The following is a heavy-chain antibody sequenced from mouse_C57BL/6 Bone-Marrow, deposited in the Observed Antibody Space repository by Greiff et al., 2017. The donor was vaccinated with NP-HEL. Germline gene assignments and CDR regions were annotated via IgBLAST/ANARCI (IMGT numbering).Heavy chain of an antibody. D-gene: IGHD1-1*01. V-gene: IGHV1-81*01. CDR3: ARSGCYVGNY. CDR2: IYPRSGNT. J-gene: IGHJ2*01. CDR1: GYTFTSYG. Sequence: VKLQESGAELARPGASVKLSCKASGYTFTSYGISWVKQRTGQGLEWIGEIYPRSGNTYYNEKFKGKATLTADKSSSTAYMELRSLTSEDSAVYFCARSGCYVGNYWGQGTTLTVSS.